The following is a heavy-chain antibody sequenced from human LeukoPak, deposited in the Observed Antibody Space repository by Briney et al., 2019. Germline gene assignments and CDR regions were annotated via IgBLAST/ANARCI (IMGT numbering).Heavy chain of an antibody. V-gene: IGHV3-23*01. CDR2: ISGSGFST. D-gene: IGHD3-22*01. J-gene: IGHJ4*02. CDR1: GFTFSSYA. CDR3: AKDQSWTYYDSSGYLDY. Sequence: GGSLRLSCAASGFTFSSYAMNWVRQAPGKGLEWVSVISGSGFSTYYADSVKGRFTISRDNSKNTLYLRMNSLRAEDTAVYYCAKDQSWTYYDSSGYLDYWGQGTLVTVSS.